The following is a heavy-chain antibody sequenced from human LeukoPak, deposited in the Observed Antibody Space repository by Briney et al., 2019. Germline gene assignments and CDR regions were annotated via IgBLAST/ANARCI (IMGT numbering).Heavy chain of an antibody. CDR1: GDSIRSDY. CDR3: ARRELLSTPDAFDI. CDR2: TSYSGRT. V-gene: IGHV4-59*08. D-gene: IGHD3-10*01. J-gene: IGHJ3*02. Sequence: SETLSLTCTVSGDSIRSDYWSWIRQPPGKGLEWIGYTSYSGRTNYNPSLKSRVTISLDTSKNQFSLNLTSVTAADTAVYYCARRELLSTPDAFDIWGQGTMVTVSS.